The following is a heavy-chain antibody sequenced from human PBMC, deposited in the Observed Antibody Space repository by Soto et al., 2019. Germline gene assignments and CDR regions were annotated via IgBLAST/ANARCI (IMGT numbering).Heavy chain of an antibody. CDR1: GFTFSSYS. CDR3: ARISGYDFEPQVVSYYGMDV. Sequence: GGSLRLSCAASGFTFSSYSMNWVRQAPGKGLEWVSSISSSSSYIYYADSVKGRFTISRDNAKNSLYLQMNSLRAEDTAVYYCARISGYDFEPQVVSYYGMDVWGQGTTVTVSS. D-gene: IGHD5-12*01. CDR2: ISSSSSYI. V-gene: IGHV3-21*01. J-gene: IGHJ6*02.